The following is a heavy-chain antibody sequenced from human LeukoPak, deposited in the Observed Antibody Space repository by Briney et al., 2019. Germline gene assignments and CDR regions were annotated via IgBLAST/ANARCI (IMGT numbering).Heavy chain of an antibody. V-gene: IGHV3-7*01. CDR3: TRNRGTDY. CDR2: IKEGGSEK. CDR1: GFTFSNYW. D-gene: IGHD1-1*01. Sequence: GGSLRLSCAASGFTFSNYWMNWVRQAPGKGLEWVANIKEGGSEKIYVDSVKGGFTISRDNSKNSLYLQINNLRAEDTAVYYCTRNRGTDYWGRGTLVTVSS. J-gene: IGHJ4*02.